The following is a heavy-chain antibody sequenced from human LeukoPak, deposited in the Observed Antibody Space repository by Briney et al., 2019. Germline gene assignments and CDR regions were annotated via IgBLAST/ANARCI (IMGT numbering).Heavy chain of an antibody. V-gene: IGHV4-61*02. Sequence: SETLSLTCTVSGGSISSGSYYWSWIRQPAGKGLEWIGRIYTSGSTNYNPSLKSRVTISVDTSKNQFSLKLSSVTAADTAVYYCARHDQVVTPHPFDYWGQGTLVTVSS. CDR3: ARHDQVVTPHPFDY. J-gene: IGHJ4*02. D-gene: IGHD4-23*01. CDR1: GGSISSGSYY. CDR2: IYTSGST.